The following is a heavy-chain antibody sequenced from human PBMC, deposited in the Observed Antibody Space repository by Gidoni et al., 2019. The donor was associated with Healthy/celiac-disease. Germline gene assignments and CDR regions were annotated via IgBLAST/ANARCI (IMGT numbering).Heavy chain of an antibody. CDR1: GFTFSSYA. J-gene: IGHJ4*02. CDR3: ARDISDCGVVSPDY. D-gene: IGHD3-3*02. V-gene: IGHV3-30*04. CDR2: ISYDGSNK. Sequence: QVQLVESGGGVVQPGRSLRLSCAASGFTFSSYAMHWVRQAPGKGLEWVAVISYDGSNKYYADSVKGRFTISRDNSTNTLYLPMNSLRAEDTAVYYCARDISDCGVVSPDYWGQGTLVTVSS.